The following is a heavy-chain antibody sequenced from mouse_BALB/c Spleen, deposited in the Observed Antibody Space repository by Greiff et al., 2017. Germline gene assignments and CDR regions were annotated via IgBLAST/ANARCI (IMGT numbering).Heavy chain of an antibody. V-gene: IGHV1-87*01. D-gene: IGHD2-3*01. CDR2: IYPGDGDT. CDR1: GYTFTSYW. J-gene: IGHJ3*01. CDR3: ARSLDGYYGGAWFAY. Sequence: VQLQQSGAELARPGASVKLSCKASGYTFTSYWMQWVKQRPGQGLEWIGAIYPGDGDTRYTQKFKGKATLTADKSSSTAYMQLSSLASEDSAVYYCARSLDGYYGGAWFAYWGQGTLVTVSA.